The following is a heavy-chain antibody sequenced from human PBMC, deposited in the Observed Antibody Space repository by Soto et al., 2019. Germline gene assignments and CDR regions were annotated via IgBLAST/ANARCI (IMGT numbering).Heavy chain of an antibody. D-gene: IGHD6-6*01. Sequence: GGSLRLSCAASGFSFDGYAMNWVRQPPGKGLEWVSGISWNSGNIDYADSVKGRFTISRDNAKNSLYLQMNSLRAEDTALYYCVKASTYSSSQGWFDPWGQGTMVTVSS. V-gene: IGHV3-9*01. CDR3: VKASTYSSSQGWFDP. CDR1: GFSFDGYA. J-gene: IGHJ5*02. CDR2: ISWNSGNI.